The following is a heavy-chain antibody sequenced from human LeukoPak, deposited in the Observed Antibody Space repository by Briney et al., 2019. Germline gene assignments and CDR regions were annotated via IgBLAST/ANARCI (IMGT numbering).Heavy chain of an antibody. CDR1: GFTFSSYG. J-gene: IGHJ3*02. V-gene: IGHV3-30*18. CDR3: AKLPSPDAFDI. CDR2: ISYDGSNK. D-gene: IGHD1-26*01. Sequence: GRSLRLSCAASGFTFSSYGMHWVRQVPGKGLEWVAVISYDGSNKYYADSVKGRFTISRDNSKNTLYLQMNSLRAEDTAVYYCAKLPSPDAFDIWGQGTMVTVSS.